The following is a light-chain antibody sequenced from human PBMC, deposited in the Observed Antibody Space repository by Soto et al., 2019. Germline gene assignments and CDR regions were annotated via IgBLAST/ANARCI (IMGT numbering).Light chain of an antibody. V-gene: IGKV3-20*01. Sequence: EIVLTQSPGTLSLSPGQRGTLSCRASQSVSSSYFAWYQQKPGQAPRLLIEGASSRATGIPDRFSGSGSGTDFTLAISRLEPEDFAVYYCQQYGRSPPTFGGGTKVENK. J-gene: IGKJ4*01. CDR2: GAS. CDR3: QQYGRSPPT. CDR1: QSVSSSY.